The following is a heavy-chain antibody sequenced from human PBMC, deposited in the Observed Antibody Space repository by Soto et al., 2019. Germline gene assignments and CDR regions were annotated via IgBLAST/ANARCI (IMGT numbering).Heavy chain of an antibody. V-gene: IGHV1-18*01. D-gene: IGHD3-3*01. CDR1: GYTFTSYA. J-gene: IGHJ3*02. Sequence: ASVKVSCEACGYTFTSYAMHWVRQAPGQGLEWMGWFSAYNGNTNYAQKLQGRVTMTTDTSTSTAYMELRSLRSDDTAVYYCARSSAVGMGDFWSGYYSHDAFDIWGQGTMVTVSS. CDR3: ARSSAVGMGDFWSGYYSHDAFDI. CDR2: FSAYNGNT.